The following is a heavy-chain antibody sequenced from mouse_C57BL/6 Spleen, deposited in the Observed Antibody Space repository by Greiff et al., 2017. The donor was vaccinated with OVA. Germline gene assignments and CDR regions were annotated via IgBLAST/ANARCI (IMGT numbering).Heavy chain of an antibody. Sequence: DVKLGESGPGLVKPSQSLSLTCSVTGYSITSGYYWNWIRQFPGNKLEWMGYISYDGSNNYNPSLKNRISITRDTSKNQFFLKLNSVTTEDTATYYCAIYYGYAMDYWGQGTSVTVSS. V-gene: IGHV3-6*01. CDR1: GYSITSGYY. CDR2: ISYDGSN. CDR3: AIYYGYAMDY. J-gene: IGHJ4*01. D-gene: IGHD1-1*01.